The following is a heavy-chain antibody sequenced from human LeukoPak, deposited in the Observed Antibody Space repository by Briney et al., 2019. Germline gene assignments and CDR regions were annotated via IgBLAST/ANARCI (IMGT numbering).Heavy chain of an antibody. CDR2: IYYSGST. J-gene: IGHJ5*02. CDR1: GGSISSYY. D-gene: IGHD6-19*01. V-gene: IGHV4-59*12. Sequence: SETLSLTCTVSGGSISSYYWSWIRQPPGKGLEWIGYIYYSGSTNYNPSLKSRVTISVDTSKNQFSLKLSSVTAADTAVYYCVRDRYSSGWGSWGQGTLVTVSS. CDR3: VRDRYSSGWGS.